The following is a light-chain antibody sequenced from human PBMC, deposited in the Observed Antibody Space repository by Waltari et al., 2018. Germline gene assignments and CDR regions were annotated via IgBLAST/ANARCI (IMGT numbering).Light chain of an antibody. CDR2: WAS. Sequence: IGTVQSTDSLALSPGDGDTINFKSSQSVLYSPDNKNYFVWYQQQTGQPPKWLIYWASTRRSGVPVRFSGSGSGRDVTLTISSLQAEDVAVYFCQQDYTTPWTFGQGTKVEIK. J-gene: IGKJ1*01. CDR3: QQDYTTPWT. V-gene: IGKV4-1*01. CDR1: QSVLYSPDNKNY.